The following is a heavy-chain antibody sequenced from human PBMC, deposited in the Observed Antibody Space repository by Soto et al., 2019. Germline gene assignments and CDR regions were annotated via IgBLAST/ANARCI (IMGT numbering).Heavy chain of an antibody. CDR1: GGSISSYY. V-gene: IGHV4-59*01. J-gene: IGHJ5*02. CDR3: ARVAADIASWLDP. D-gene: IGHD5-12*01. Sequence: PSETLSLTCTVSGGSISSYYWSWIRQPPGKGLEWVGRIYYSGVTNYNPSLKSRVTISVDTPKNQLSLKLNSVTAADTAVYYCARVAADIASWLDPWGQGTLVTVSS. CDR2: IYYSGVT.